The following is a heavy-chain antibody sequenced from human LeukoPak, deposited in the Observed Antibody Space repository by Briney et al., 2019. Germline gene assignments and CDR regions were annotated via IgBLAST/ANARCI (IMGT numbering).Heavy chain of an antibody. Sequence: GGSLRLFCAASGFTFNSYAMSWVRQAPGKGLEWVSAISGNGGSTYYADSVKGRFTISRDNSKNTLYLQMNSLRAEDTAVYYCAKECSSTTAEGSGYFDYWGQGTLVTVSS. CDR2: ISGNGGST. J-gene: IGHJ4*02. V-gene: IGHV3-23*01. CDR1: GFTFNSYA. CDR3: AKECSSTTAEGSGYFDY. D-gene: IGHD2-2*01.